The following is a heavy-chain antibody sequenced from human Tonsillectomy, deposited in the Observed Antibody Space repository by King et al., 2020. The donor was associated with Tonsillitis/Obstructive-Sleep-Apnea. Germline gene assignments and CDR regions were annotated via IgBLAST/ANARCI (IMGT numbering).Heavy chain of an antibody. CDR3: AKRLSGYCSSTSCPDAFDI. D-gene: IGHD2-2*01. J-gene: IGHJ3*02. V-gene: IGHV5-51*01. CDR1: GYSFTTDW. Sequence: VQLVQSGAEVKKHGESLKISCKGSGYSFTTDWIGWVRQMPGKGLEWMGIIYPGDSDTRYSPSFQGQVTISADKSISTAYLQWSSLKASDTAIYYCAKRLSGYCSSTSCPDAFDIWGQGTLVTVSS. CDR2: IYPGDSDT.